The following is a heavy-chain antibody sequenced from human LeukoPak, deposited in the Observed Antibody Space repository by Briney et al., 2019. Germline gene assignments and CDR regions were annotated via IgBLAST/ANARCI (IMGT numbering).Heavy chain of an antibody. CDR1: GFTFSDYY. V-gene: IGHV3-11*01. Sequence: GGSLRLSCAASGFTFSDYYMTWIRQAPGKGLEWASYISGSGGTIYYADSVKGRFTTSRDNPKNSLYLQMNSLRVEDTALYYCARSGDSNGYWFDQWGQGTLVTVSS. J-gene: IGHJ5*02. D-gene: IGHD3-22*01. CDR2: ISGSGGTI. CDR3: ARSGDSNGYWFDQ.